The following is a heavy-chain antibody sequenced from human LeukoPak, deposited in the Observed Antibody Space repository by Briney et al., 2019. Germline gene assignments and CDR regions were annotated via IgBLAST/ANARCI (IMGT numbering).Heavy chain of an antibody. CDR3: ARDLGYSSGHPFDY. J-gene: IGHJ4*02. D-gene: IGHD6-19*01. CDR2: IWYDGSNK. CDR1: GFTFSSYG. Sequence: GRSLRLSCAPSGFTFSSYGIHWVRQAPGKGLEWVALIWYDGSNKYYADSVKGRFTISRDNSKNTLYLQMNSLRAEDTAVYYCARDLGYSSGHPFDYWGQGTLVTVSS. V-gene: IGHV3-33*01.